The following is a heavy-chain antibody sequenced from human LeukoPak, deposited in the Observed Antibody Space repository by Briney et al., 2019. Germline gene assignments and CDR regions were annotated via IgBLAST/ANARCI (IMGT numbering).Heavy chain of an antibody. CDR1: GFTFSSYG. J-gene: IGHJ4*02. CDR2: IRFDGSYK. Sequence: GGSLRLSCAASGFTFSSYGMHWVCQAPGEGLEWVAFIRFDGSYKAYADSVKGRFTISRDNSKNTLYLQMNSLRAEDTAVYYCARSFWTTVVTPPEDYWGQGTLVTVSS. V-gene: IGHV3-30*02. CDR3: ARSFWTTVVTPPEDY. D-gene: IGHD4-23*01.